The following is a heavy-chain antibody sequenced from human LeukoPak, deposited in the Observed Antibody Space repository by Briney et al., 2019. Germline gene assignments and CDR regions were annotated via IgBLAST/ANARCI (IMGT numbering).Heavy chain of an antibody. CDR2: IIPIFGTA. J-gene: IGHJ4*02. Sequence: SVKVSCKASGGTFSSYAISWVRQAPGQGLEWMGGIIPIFGTANYAQKFQGRVTITADESTSTAYMELSSLRSEDTAVYYCASNGIVGATTLDHWGQGTLVTVSS. CDR1: GGTFSSYA. V-gene: IGHV1-69*13. CDR3: ASNGIVGATTLDH. D-gene: IGHD1-26*01.